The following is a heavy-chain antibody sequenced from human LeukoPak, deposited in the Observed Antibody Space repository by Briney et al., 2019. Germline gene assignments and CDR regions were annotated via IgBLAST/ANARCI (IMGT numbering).Heavy chain of an antibody. D-gene: IGHD6-6*01. CDR3: AREVGIAARPFDY. Sequence: SETLSLTCTVSGGSVSSGSYYWSWIRQPPGTGLGWIGYIYYSGSTNYNPSLKSRVTISVDTSKNQFSLKLSSVTAADTAVYYCAREVGIAARPFDYWGQGTLVTVSS. J-gene: IGHJ4*02. CDR1: GGSVSSGSYY. V-gene: IGHV4-61*01. CDR2: IYYSGST.